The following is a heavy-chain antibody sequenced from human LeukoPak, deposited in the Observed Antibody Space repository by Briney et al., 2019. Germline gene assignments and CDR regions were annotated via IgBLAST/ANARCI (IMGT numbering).Heavy chain of an antibody. D-gene: IGHD2-2*01. Sequence: EASVKVSCKASGGTFTSYYMHWVRQAPGQGLEWMGIINPSGGSTSYAQKFQGRVTMTRDTSTSTVYMELSSLRSEDTAVYYCARVTRRYCSSTSCYREAFDIWGQGTMVTVSS. CDR3: ARVTRRYCSSTSCYREAFDI. CDR1: GGTFTSYY. CDR2: INPSGGST. V-gene: IGHV1-46*01. J-gene: IGHJ3*02.